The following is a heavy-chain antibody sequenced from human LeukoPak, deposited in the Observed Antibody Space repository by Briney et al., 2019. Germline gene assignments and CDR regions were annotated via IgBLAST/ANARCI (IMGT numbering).Heavy chain of an antibody. J-gene: IGHJ3*02. CDR3: ARDVNVLLWFRERAFDI. CDR1: GYTFTSYG. D-gene: IGHD3-10*01. Sequence: ASVKVSCKASGYTFTSYGISWVRQAPGQGLEWMGWISAYNGNTNYAQKLQGRVTMTTDTSTSTAYMELRSLRSDDTAVYYCARDVNVLLWFRERAFDIWGQGTMVTVSS. CDR2: ISAYNGNT. V-gene: IGHV1-18*01.